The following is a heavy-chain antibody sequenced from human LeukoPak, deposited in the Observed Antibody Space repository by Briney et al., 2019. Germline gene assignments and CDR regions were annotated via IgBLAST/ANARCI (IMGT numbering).Heavy chain of an antibody. CDR3: GQDPNGNYIGAFDF. CDR2: ILGGGGT. J-gene: IGHJ3*01. CDR1: GLIIHNYA. D-gene: IGHD4-17*01. V-gene: IGHV3-23*01. Sequence: GGSLRLSCAASGLIIHNYAFVWIRRAPGKGPEWVSAILGGGGTFYADAAKGRFTISRDNSKNNMYLQMNSVRAEDTATYYCGQDPNGNYIGAFDFWGRGTMVTVSS.